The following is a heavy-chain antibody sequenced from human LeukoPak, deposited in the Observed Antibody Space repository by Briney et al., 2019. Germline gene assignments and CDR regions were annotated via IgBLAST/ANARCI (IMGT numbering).Heavy chain of an antibody. V-gene: IGHV3-48*02. D-gene: IGHD3-3*01. CDR2: ISSSSSTI. CDR1: GFTFSSYS. CDR3: ARDPSGNDFWSGYYFDY. Sequence: LPEGSLRLSCAASGFTFSSYSMNWVRQAPGKGLEWVSYISSSSSTIYYADSVKGRFTISRDNAKNSLYLQMNSLRDEDTAVYYCARDPSGNDFWSGYYFDYWGQGTLVTVSS. J-gene: IGHJ4*02.